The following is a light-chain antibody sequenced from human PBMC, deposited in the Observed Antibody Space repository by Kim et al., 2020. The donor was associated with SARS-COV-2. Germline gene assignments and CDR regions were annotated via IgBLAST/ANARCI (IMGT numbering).Light chain of an antibody. Sequence: VTNSCTRSVASIASKYLQWYQHRPGSAPTTESDEDNQTPPGVPDRFSGSIDSSSNSASLTISGLKTEDEADYYCQSYDSSNQGEVFGGGTQLNVL. J-gene: IGLJ2*01. CDR1: VASIASKY. CDR3: QSYDSSNQGEV. V-gene: IGLV6-57*02. CDR2: EDN.